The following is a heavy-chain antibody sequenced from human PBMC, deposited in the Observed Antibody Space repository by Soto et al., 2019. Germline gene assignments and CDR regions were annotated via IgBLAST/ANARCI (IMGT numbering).Heavy chain of an antibody. V-gene: IGHV3-15*07. Sequence: PGGSLRLSCAASGFTFSNAWMNWVRQAPGKGLEWVARIKTRVEGETIDYAAPVKGRFTISRDDSKNTAYLQMNSLKTEDTAVYYCTSRARITMIVDYWGQGTLVTVSS. CDR1: GFTFSNAW. CDR3: TSRARITMIVDY. CDR2: IKTRVEGETI. J-gene: IGHJ4*02. D-gene: IGHD3-22*01.